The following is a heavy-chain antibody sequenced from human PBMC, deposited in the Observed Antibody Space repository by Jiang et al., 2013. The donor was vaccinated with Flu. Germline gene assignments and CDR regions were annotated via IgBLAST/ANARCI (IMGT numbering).Heavy chain of an antibody. CDR3: ARDKDSSGHYYRDFDF. CDR1: GGTFSSYT. D-gene: IGHD3-22*01. V-gene: IGHV1-69*04. CDR2: VLPILGIA. Sequence: SGAEVKKPGSSVKVSCKASGGTFSSYTFSWVRQAPGRGLEWMGRVLPILGIANYAQKFLDRVTITADKSTGTAYMELSSLRSEDTAVYYCARDKDSSGHYYRDFDFWGQGTLVTVSS. J-gene: IGHJ4*02.